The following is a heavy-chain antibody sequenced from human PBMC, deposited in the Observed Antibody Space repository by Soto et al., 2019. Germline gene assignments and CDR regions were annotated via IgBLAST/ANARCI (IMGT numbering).Heavy chain of an antibody. J-gene: IGHJ4*02. CDR1: GGSISSSSYY. Sequence: QLQLQESGPGLVKPSETLSLTCTVSGGSISSSSYYWGWIRQPPGKGLEWIGSIYYSGSTYYNPSRKSRVPISVDTSKNQFSLKLSSVTAADTAVYYCARRGSGSYSDYWGQGTLVTVSS. CDR3: ARRGSGSYSDY. D-gene: IGHD3-10*01. V-gene: IGHV4-39*01. CDR2: IYYSGST.